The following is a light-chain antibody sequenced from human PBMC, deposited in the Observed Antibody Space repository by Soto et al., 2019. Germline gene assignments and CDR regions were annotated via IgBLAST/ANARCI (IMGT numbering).Light chain of an antibody. CDR2: EGI. CDR3: SSHTSSYTWV. V-gene: IGLV2-14*02. J-gene: IGLJ3*02. Sequence: QSALTQPASVSGSPGQSITISCTGTSSDVGNSNRVSWYQHHPGTDPKVMIYEGIKRPSGVSIRFSGSKSGNTASLTISGLQAEDEADYYCSSHTSSYTWVFGGGTKLTVL. CDR1: SSDVGNSNR.